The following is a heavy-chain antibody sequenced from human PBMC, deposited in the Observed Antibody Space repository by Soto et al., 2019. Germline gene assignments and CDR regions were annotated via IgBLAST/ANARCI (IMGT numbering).Heavy chain of an antibody. CDR2: IYYSGST. J-gene: IGHJ4*02. CDR1: GGPISSGDYY. D-gene: IGHD2-15*01. CDR3: AILGGKSVYFDF. V-gene: IGHV4-30-4*01. Sequence: PWETLSLTCTVSGGPISSGDYYWSCIRQPPGKGLEWIGYIYYSGSTYYNPSLKSRVTISVDTSKNQFSLKLSSVTAADPAVDYCAILGGKSVYFDFWGQGTLVTVPS.